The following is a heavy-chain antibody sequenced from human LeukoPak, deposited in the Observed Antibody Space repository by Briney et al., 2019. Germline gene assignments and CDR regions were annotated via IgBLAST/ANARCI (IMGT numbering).Heavy chain of an antibody. V-gene: IGHV4-31*03. CDR2: IYYSGST. CDR3: ARDPPYYDSSGRDDAFDI. D-gene: IGHD3-22*01. Sequence: SQTLSLTCTVSGGSISSGGYYWIWIRQHPGKGLEWIGYIYYSGSTYYNPSLKSRVTISVDTSKNQFSLKLSSVTAADTAVYYCARDPPYYDSSGRDDAFDIWGQGTMVTVSS. J-gene: IGHJ3*02. CDR1: GGSISSGGYY.